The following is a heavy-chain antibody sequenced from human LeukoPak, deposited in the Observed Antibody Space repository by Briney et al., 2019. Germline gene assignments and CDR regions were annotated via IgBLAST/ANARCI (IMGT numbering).Heavy chain of an antibody. J-gene: IGHJ4*02. CDR2: IYYSGST. CDR1: GGSISSSSYY. V-gene: IGHV4-39*01. Sequence: SETLSLTCTVSGGSISSSSYYWGWIRQPPGKGLEGIGSIYYSGSTYYNPSLKSRVTISVDTSKNQFSLKLSSVTAADTAVYYCASLPHDYGDYWGQGTLVTVSP. CDR3: ASLPHDYGDY.